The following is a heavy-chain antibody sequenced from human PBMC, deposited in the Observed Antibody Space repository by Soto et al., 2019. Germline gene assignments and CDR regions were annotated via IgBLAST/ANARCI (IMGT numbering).Heavy chain of an antibody. CDR2: IYPGDSDT. CDR1: GYSFTSYW. V-gene: IGHV5-51*01. J-gene: IGHJ6*02. Sequence: PGESLKISCKGSGYSFTSYWIGWVRQMPGKGLEWMGIIYPGDSDTRYSPSFQGQVTISADKSISTAYLQWSSLKASDTATYYCASTYGSGSYYYYYGMDVWGQGTTVTVSS. D-gene: IGHD3-10*01. CDR3: ASTYGSGSYYYYYGMDV.